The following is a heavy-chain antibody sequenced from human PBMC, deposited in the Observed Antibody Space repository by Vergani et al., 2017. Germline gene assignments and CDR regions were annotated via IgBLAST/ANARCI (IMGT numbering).Heavy chain of an antibody. CDR1: GFTFRDYY. Sequence: QVQLVESGGGLVKPGGSLRLSCAASGFTFRDYYMSWIRQAPGKGLEWVSYITSSGSTIYYADSVKGRFPLSRDNAKNSLYLQMNSLRAEDTAVYYCARDLGQPLRLDYWGQGTLVTVSS. CDR2: ITSSGSTI. CDR3: ARDLGQPLRLDY. D-gene: IGHD7-27*01. J-gene: IGHJ4*02. V-gene: IGHV3-11*04.